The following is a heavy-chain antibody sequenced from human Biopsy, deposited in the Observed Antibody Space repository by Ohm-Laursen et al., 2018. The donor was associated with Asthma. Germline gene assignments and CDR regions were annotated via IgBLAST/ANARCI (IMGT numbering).Heavy chain of an antibody. Sequence: SDTLSLTCSLSSGSGGYMRSGNYYWGWIRQPPGKGLECIGSIYYSGTTYYNPSLESRVTVSADTSKNQFSLKLTSVTAADTAVYYCVRGSSSWHHGPFHYYYGLDVWGQGTTATVSS. V-gene: IGHV4-39*01. D-gene: IGHD6-13*01. CDR3: VRGSSSWHHGPFHYYYGLDV. CDR2: IYYSGTT. CDR1: SGSGGYMRSGNYY. J-gene: IGHJ6*02.